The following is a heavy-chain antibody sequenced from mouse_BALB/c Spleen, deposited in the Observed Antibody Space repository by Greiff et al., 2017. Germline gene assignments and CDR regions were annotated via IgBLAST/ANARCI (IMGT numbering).Heavy chain of an antibody. D-gene: IGHD3-1*01. CDR1: GYSITSGYY. J-gene: IGHJ3*01. CDR2: ISYDGSN. Sequence: EVQLQESGPGLVKPSQSLSLTCSVTGYSITSGYYWNWIRQFPGNKLEWMGYISYDGSNNYNPSLKNRISITRDTSKNQFFLKLNSVTTEDTATYYCARDNSSGYVPAYWGQGTLVTVSA. V-gene: IGHV3-6*02. CDR3: ARDNSSGYVPAY.